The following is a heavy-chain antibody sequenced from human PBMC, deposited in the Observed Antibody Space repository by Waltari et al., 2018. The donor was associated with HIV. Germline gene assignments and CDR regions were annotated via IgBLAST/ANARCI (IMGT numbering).Heavy chain of an antibody. Sequence: EAQLVESGGGLVQPGRSLTLSCTASGFTFGDYAMSWVRQAPVKGLEWIGFIRSKAYGGTTEYAESVKGRFIISRDDAKGIAFLQMNSMIIEDTAVYYCADQTNFHYWGQGTLVTVSS. CDR3: ADQTNFHY. CDR2: IRSKAYGGTT. V-gene: IGHV3-49*04. CDR1: GFTFGDYA. J-gene: IGHJ4*02. D-gene: IGHD2-2*01.